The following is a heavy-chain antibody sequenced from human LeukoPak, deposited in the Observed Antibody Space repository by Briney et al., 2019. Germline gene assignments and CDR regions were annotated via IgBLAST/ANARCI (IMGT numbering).Heavy chain of an antibody. D-gene: IGHD3-22*01. CDR2: IIPFYGKA. Sequence: GASVKVSCKASGGTFSSYAISWVRQAPGQGLEWMGGIIPFYGKANYAQKFQGRVTITADKSTSTAYMELRSLRSEDTAVYYCASTITMIVASLRAFDIWGQGTMVTVSS. CDR1: GGTFSSYA. J-gene: IGHJ3*02. CDR3: ASTITMIVASLRAFDI. V-gene: IGHV1-69*06.